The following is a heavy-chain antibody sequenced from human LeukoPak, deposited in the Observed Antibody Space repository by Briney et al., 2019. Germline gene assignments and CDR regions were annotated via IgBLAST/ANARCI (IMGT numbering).Heavy chain of an antibody. D-gene: IGHD4-17*01. CDR3: ARYGEANFDY. V-gene: IGHV4-31*03. CDR2: IYYSGST. J-gene: IGHJ4*02. Sequence: TLSLTCTVSGGSISSGGYYWSWIRQHPGKGLEWIGYIYYSGSTYYNPSLKSRVTISVDTSKNQFSLKLSSVTAADTAVYYCARYGEANFDYWGQGTLVTVSS. CDR1: GGSISSGGYY.